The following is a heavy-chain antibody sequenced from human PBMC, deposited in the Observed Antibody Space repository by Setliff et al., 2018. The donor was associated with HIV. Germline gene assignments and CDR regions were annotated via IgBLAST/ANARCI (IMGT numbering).Heavy chain of an antibody. J-gene: IGHJ4*02. CDR1: GYRFMSYG. V-gene: IGHV1-18*01. CDR3: AREVDGVELDH. CDR2: INSYLAET. Sequence: ASVKVSCKGSGYRFMSYGFTWVRQAPGQGLEWVGWINSYLAETKYAQNLQGRLTLATDTSTNTAFMELRSLTSDDTAVYYCAREVDGVELDHWGQGSLVTVSS.